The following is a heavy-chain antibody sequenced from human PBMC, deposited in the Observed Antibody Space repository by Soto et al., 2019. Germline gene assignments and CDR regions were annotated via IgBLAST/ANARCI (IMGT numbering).Heavy chain of an antibody. J-gene: IGHJ4*02. CDR2: ISAYNGNT. CDR1: GYTFTSYG. V-gene: IGHV1-18*04. D-gene: IGHD3-22*01. CDR3: ARDLPAYYYDSSGPYYFDY. Sequence: ASVKVSCKASGYTFTSYGISWVRQAPGQGLEWMGWISAYNGNTNYAQKLQGRVTMTTDTSTSTAYMELRSLRSDDTAVYYCARDLPAYYYDSSGPYYFDYWGQGTLVTVSS.